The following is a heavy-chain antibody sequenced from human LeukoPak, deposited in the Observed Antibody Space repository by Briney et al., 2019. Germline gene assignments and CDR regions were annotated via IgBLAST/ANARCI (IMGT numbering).Heavy chain of an antibody. CDR3: ARGKRSSSSCDY. CDR1: GGSISSATYY. Sequence: SETLSLTCTVSGGSISSATYYWSWIRQPAGKGLEWIGRIYTGGSTNYNPSLKSRVTISVDTSKNQFSLKLSSVTAADTAVYYCARGKRSSSSCDYWGQGTLVTVSS. D-gene: IGHD6-13*01. J-gene: IGHJ4*02. CDR2: IYTGGST. V-gene: IGHV4-61*02.